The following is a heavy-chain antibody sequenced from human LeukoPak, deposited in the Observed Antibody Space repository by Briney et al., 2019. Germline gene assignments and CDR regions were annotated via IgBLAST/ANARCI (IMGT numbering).Heavy chain of an antibody. D-gene: IGHD6-19*01. Sequence: SQTLSLTCTVSGGSISSGGYYWSWIRQHPGKGLEWIGYIYYSGSTYYNPSLKSRVTISVDTSKNQFSLKLSSVTAADTAVYYCARDWHSSGWPNWFDTWGQGTLVTVSS. V-gene: IGHV4-31*03. CDR1: GGSISSGGYY. CDR3: ARDWHSSGWPNWFDT. CDR2: IYYSGST. J-gene: IGHJ5*02.